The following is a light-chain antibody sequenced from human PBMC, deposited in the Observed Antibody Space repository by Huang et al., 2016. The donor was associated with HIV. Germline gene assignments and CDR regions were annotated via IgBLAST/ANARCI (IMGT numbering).Light chain of an antibody. CDR2: WAS. CDR3: QQHYSSPPT. Sequence: DIMMTQSPDSLAVSLGERATINCKSSQSLLYNSNNKNYLAWYQQKPGQPPNLLIYWASARKSGVPDRFSGSGSETDFTLTISSLQAEDVAVYYCQQHYSSPPTFGQGTKLEIK. V-gene: IGKV4-1*01. J-gene: IGKJ2*01. CDR1: QSLLYNSNNKNY.